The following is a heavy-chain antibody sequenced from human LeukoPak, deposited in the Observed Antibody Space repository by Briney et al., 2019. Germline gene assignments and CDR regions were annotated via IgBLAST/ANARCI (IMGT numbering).Heavy chain of an antibody. Sequence: SGGTLRLSCAASGFTFSSYGMHWVRQAPGKGLEWVAFIRYDGSNKYYADSVKGRFTISRDNSKNTLYLQMNSLRAEDTAVYYCAKERVVPAAPFDYWGQGTLVTVSS. CDR1: GFTFSSYG. D-gene: IGHD2-2*01. J-gene: IGHJ4*02. V-gene: IGHV3-30*02. CDR3: AKERVVPAAPFDY. CDR2: IRYDGSNK.